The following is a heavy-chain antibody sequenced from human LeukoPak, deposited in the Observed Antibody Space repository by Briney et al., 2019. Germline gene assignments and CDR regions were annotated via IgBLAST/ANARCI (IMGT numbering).Heavy chain of an antibody. CDR1: GFTFSSYE. CDR2: ISSSGSTI. J-gene: IGHJ4*02. Sequence: GGSLRLSCAASGFTFSSYEMNWVRQAPGKGLEWVSYISSSGSTIYYADSVKGRFTISRDNAKNSLYLQMNSLRAEDTAVYYCARETLLYYDILTGYRTLGGFDYWGQGTLVTVSS. V-gene: IGHV3-48*03. D-gene: IGHD3-9*01. CDR3: ARETLLYYDILTGYRTLGGFDY.